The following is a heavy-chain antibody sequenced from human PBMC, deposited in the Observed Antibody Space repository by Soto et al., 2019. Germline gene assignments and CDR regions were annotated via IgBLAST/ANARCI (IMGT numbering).Heavy chain of an antibody. D-gene: IGHD2-2*01. CDR2: INHSGST. J-gene: IGHJ4*02. V-gene: IGHV4-34*01. CDR3: ARSGQLGYCSSTSCYPDY. CDR1: GGSFSGYY. Sequence: SETLSLTCAVYGGSFSGYYWSWIRQPPGKGLEWIGEINHSGSTNYNPSLKSRVTISVDTSKNQFSLKLSSVTAADTAVYYCARSGQLGYCSSTSCYPDYWGQGTLVTVSS.